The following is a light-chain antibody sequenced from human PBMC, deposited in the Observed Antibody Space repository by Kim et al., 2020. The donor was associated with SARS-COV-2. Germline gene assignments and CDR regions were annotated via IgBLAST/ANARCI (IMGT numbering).Light chain of an antibody. J-gene: IGKJ2*01. Sequence: ASVGDRVSITSGARQAIGYALAWYQEKPGTAPKVLVYAASKLQTGVPSRFSGSGSGTDYTLSISSLQPEDFATYYCQQYYKAPYSFGQGTKLEI. CDR3: QQYYKAPYS. CDR2: AAS. V-gene: IGKV1-NL1*01. CDR1: QAIGYA.